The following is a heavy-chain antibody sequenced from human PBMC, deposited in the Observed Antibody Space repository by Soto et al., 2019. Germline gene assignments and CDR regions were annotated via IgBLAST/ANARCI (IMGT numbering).Heavy chain of an antibody. J-gene: IGHJ5*02. D-gene: IGHD3-9*01. CDR2: IYYTGKT. CDR1: GDSLTSHY. V-gene: IGHV4-59*11. Sequence: QVQLQESGPGLVKPSETLSLTCSVSGDSLTSHYWTWVRQPPGKGLEWIGYIYYTGKTNYNPSLKSRVTISMDLSKNQFSLELRSLTAADTAVYYCARIILTGYYGLEPWGQGTLVIVSA. CDR3: ARIILTGYYGLEP.